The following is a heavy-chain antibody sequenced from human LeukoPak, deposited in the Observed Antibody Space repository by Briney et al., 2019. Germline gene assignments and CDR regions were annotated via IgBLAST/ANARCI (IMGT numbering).Heavy chain of an antibody. Sequence: PGGSLRLSCAASGFIFDDYAMHWVRQAPGKGLEWVSYISSSGSTIYYADSVKGRFTISRDNAKNSLYLQMNSLRAEDTAVYYCARGKGSGWYGLDNWFDPWGQGTLVTVSS. CDR2: ISSSGSTI. V-gene: IGHV3-11*01. CDR1: GFIFDDYA. J-gene: IGHJ5*02. CDR3: ARGKGSGWYGLDNWFDP. D-gene: IGHD6-19*01.